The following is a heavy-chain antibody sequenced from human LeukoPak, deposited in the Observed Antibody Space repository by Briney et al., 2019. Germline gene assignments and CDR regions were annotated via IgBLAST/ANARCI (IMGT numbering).Heavy chain of an antibody. CDR3: ARDLPDYYYDSSGYLYDY. Sequence: ASVKVSCKASGYTFTSYGISWVRQAPGQGLEWMGWISAYNGNTNYAQKLQGRVTMTTDTSTSTAYMELRSLGSDDTAVYYCARDLPDYYYDSSGYLYDYWGQGTLVTVSS. CDR2: ISAYNGNT. V-gene: IGHV1-18*01. CDR1: GYTFTSYG. J-gene: IGHJ4*02. D-gene: IGHD3-22*01.